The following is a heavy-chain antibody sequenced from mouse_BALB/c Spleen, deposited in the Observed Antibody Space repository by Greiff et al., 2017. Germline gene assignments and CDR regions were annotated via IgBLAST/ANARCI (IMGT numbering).Heavy chain of an antibody. Sequence: EVKLMESGGGLVQPGGSRKLSCAASGFTFSSFGMHWVRQAPEKGLEWVAYISSGSSTIYYADTVKGRFTISRDNPKNTLFLQMTSLRSEDTAMYYCARRDYLDYWGQGTTLTVSS. J-gene: IGHJ2*01. V-gene: IGHV5-17*02. CDR1: GFTFSSFG. CDR2: ISSGSSTI. CDR3: ARRDYLDY.